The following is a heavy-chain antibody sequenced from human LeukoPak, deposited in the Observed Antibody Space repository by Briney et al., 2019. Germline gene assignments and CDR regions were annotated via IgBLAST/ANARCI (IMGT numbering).Heavy chain of an antibody. CDR3: ARYSGTYYHY. J-gene: IGHJ4*02. CDR2: INHSGST. D-gene: IGHD1-26*01. Sequence: SETLSLTCAVYGGSFSGYYWSWIRQPPGKGLEWIGEINHSGSTNYNPSLKSRVTISVDTSKNQFSLKLSSVTAADTAVYYCARYSGTYYHYWGQGTLVAVSS. CDR1: GGSFSGYY. V-gene: IGHV4-34*01.